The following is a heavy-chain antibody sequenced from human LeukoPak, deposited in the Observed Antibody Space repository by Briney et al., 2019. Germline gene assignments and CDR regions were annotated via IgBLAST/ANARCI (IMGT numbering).Heavy chain of an antibody. V-gene: IGHV4-59*12. CDR1: GGSISSYY. CDR2: IYYSGST. D-gene: IGHD6-19*01. J-gene: IGHJ4*02. CDR3: ARDGAGVIDY. Sequence: TSETLSLTCTVSGGSISSYYWSWIRQPPGKGLEWIGYIYYSGSTNYNPSLKSRVTISVDTSKNQFSLKLSSVTAADTAVYYCARDGAGVIDYWGQGTLVTVSS.